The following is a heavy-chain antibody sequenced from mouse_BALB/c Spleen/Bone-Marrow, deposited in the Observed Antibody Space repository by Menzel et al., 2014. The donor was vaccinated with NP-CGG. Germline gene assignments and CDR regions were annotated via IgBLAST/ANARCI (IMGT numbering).Heavy chain of an antibody. CDR3: ARQNGNYGYYYAMDY. D-gene: IGHD2-1*01. J-gene: IGHJ4*01. CDR1: GFTFSSYG. Sequence: EVHLVESGEGLVKPGGSLKLSCAASGFTFSSYGMSWVRQTPEKRLEWVATISGGGSYTYYPDSVKGRFTISRDNAKNNLYLQMSSLRSEDTALYYCARQNGNYGYYYAMDYWGQGTSVTVSS. V-gene: IGHV5-9-2*01. CDR2: ISGGGSYT.